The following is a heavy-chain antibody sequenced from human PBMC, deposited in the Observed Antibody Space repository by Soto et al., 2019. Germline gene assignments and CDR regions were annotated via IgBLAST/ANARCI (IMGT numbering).Heavy chain of an antibody. J-gene: IGHJ4*02. CDR2: IDIGGNT. D-gene: IGHD2-2*01. V-gene: IGHV3-66*01. CDR3: ARGRGSTGYLGREHYFDY. CDR1: GFSVTNNY. Sequence: EVQVVESGGGLVQPGGSLRLSCAASGFSVTNNYMNWVRQAPGKGLEWVSIIDIGGNTYYADSVKDRFTISRDNSRNTLYLHMDSLRAEDTALYYCARGRGSTGYLGREHYFDYWGQGTLVTVSP.